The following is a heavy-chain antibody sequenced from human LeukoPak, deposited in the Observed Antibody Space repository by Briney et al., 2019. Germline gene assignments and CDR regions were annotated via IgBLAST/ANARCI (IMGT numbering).Heavy chain of an antibody. Sequence: PSETLSLTCTVSGVSISSGGYYGSWIRQHPGKGLEWIGYIYYSGSTYYNPSLKSRVTISVDTSKNQFSLKLSSVTAADTAVYYCARDLPYGSGSYYRYYYYGMDVWGKGTTVTVSS. CDR1: GVSISSGGYY. D-gene: IGHD3-10*01. CDR3: ARDLPYGSGSYYRYYYYGMDV. CDR2: IYYSGST. V-gene: IGHV4-31*03. J-gene: IGHJ6*04.